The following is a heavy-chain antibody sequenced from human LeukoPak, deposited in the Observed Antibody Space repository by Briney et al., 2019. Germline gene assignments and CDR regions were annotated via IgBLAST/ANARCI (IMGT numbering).Heavy chain of an antibody. CDR3: ARAGYVSRPGGYYYYMDV. V-gene: IGHV3-21*04. J-gene: IGHJ6*03. CDR1: GFTFSSYS. CDR2: ISSSSSYI. D-gene: IGHD3-10*02. Sequence: PGGSLRLSCAASGFTFSSYSMNWVRQAPGKGLEWVSSISSSSSYIYYADSVKGRFTISRDNAKNSLYLQMNSLRAEDTAVYYCARAGYVSRPGGYYYYMDVWGKGTTVTVSS.